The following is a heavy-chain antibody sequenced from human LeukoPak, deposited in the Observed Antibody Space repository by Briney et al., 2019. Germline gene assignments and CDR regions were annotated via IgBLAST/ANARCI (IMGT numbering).Heavy chain of an antibody. Sequence: ASVKVSCKASGYTFTNYDISWVRQAPGQGLEWMGWISAYNGNTNYAQKVQGRVTMTTDRSTSSTYMELRSLRSDDTAVYYCARDHPSSGWYGGAFDIWGQGTMVTVSS. D-gene: IGHD6-19*01. CDR2: ISAYNGNT. CDR3: ARDHPSSGWYGGAFDI. J-gene: IGHJ3*02. V-gene: IGHV1-18*01. CDR1: GYTFTNYD.